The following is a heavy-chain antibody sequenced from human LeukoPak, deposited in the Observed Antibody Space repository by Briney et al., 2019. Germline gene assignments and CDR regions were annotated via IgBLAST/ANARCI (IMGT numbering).Heavy chain of an antibody. CDR1: GGSISSGGYS. Sequence: SQTLSLTCAVSGGSISSGGYSWSWIRQPPGKGLEWIGYIYHSGSTYYNPSLKSRVTISVDRSKNQFSLKLSSVTAADTAVYYCARGGKGYFDYWGQGTLVTVSS. CDR2: IYHSGST. CDR3: ARGGKGYFDY. J-gene: IGHJ4*02. V-gene: IGHV4-30-2*01.